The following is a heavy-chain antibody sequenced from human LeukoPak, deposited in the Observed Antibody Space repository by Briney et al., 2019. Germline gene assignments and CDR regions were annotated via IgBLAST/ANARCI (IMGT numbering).Heavy chain of an antibody. CDR2: ISSSSSYI. D-gene: IGHD3-22*01. Sequence: GGSLRLSCAASGFTFSSYSMNWVRQAPGKGLEWVSSISSSSSYIYYADSVKGRFTISRDNAKNSLYLQMNSLRAEDTAVYYCAREHLPSEKYDSSGSLDYWGQGTLVTVSS. V-gene: IGHV3-21*01. CDR3: AREHLPSEKYDSSGSLDY. J-gene: IGHJ4*02. CDR1: GFTFSSYS.